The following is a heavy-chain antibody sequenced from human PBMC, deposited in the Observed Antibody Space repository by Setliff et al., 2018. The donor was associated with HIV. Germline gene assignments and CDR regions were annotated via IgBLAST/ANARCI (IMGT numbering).Heavy chain of an antibody. CDR1: GGSISSGTNY. CDR2: IYSSGST. J-gene: IGHJ4*02. V-gene: IGHV4-61*02. D-gene: IGHD6-19*01. Sequence: NPSETLSLTCSVSGGSISSGTNYWSWIRQPAGKGLEWIGRIYSSGSTNYNPSLKSRVTISVDTSKNQFSLKLSSVTAADTAVYYCASSGWLPYFDYWGQGTLVTVSS. CDR3: ASSGWLPYFDY.